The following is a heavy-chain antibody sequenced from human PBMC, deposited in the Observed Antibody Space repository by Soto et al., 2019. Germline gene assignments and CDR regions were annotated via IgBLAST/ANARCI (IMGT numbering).Heavy chain of an antibody. CDR1: GGSISSHY. J-gene: IGHJ2*01. V-gene: IGHV4-59*11. CDR2: ISYGGSI. CDR3: ARTHGGWYFDL. Sequence: QVQLQESGPGVVKPSETLSLTCTVSGGSISSHYWSWIRQPPGKGLEWIGYISYGGSINYNPSLKSRVTTSVDISKNQISLELSSVTAADTAVYCCARTHGGWYFDLWGRGTLVTVSS. D-gene: IGHD2-15*01.